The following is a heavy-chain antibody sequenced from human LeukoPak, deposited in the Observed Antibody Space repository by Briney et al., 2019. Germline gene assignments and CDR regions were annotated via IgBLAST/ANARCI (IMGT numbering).Heavy chain of an antibody. CDR1: GGSFSGYY. J-gene: IGHJ3*02. V-gene: IGHV4-34*01. CDR3: ARQPTGDFYVFDI. Sequence: MASETLSLTCAVYGGSFSGYYWGWIRQSPGKGLEWIGNIYYSGNTYYNPSLKSRVTISVDTSKNQFSLKLSSVTAADTAVYYCARQPTGDFYVFDIWGQGTMVTVSS. D-gene: IGHD7-27*01. CDR2: IYYSGNT.